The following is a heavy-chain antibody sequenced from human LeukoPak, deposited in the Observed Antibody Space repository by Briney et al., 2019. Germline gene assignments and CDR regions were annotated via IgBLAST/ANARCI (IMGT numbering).Heavy chain of an antibody. V-gene: IGHV4-4*02. CDR2: IYHSGST. J-gene: IGHJ3*02. D-gene: IGHD3-22*01. Sequence: SETLSLTCAVSGGSISSSNWWSWVRQPPGKGLEWIGEIYHSGSTNYNPSLKSRVTISVDTSKNQFSLRLSSVTAADTAVYYCARETIDITITVVVRMGDAFDIWGQGTVVTVSS. CDR1: GGSISSSNW. CDR3: ARETIDITITVVVRMGDAFDI.